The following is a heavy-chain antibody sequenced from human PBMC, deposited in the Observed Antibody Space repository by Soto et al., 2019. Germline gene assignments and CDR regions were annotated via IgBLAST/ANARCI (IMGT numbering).Heavy chain of an antibody. J-gene: IGHJ4*02. CDR3: ARKRDYQVDY. D-gene: IGHD4-17*01. CDR1: GFTFSSYG. V-gene: IGHV3-33*01. Sequence: PGGSLRLSCAASGFTFSSYGMHWVRQAPGKGLEWVAFIWYDGSNKYYADSVKGRFTISRDNSKNTLYLQMNSLRAEDTAVYYCARKRDYQVDYWGQETLLTVSS. CDR2: IWYDGSNK.